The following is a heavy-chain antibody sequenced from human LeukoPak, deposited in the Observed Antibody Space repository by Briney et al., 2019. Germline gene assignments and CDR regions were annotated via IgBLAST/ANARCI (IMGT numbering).Heavy chain of an antibody. CDR2: INPSDGST. Sequence: GASVKVSCKASGYTFTSYYVHWVRQAPGQGLEWVGTINPSDGSTTYAQKFQGRVTMTRDTSTSTVYMDLSSLRSEDTAMFYCARDLSGDWTWDIWGLGTMVTVSS. J-gene: IGHJ3*02. D-gene: IGHD2-21*02. V-gene: IGHV1-46*01. CDR1: GYTFTSYY. CDR3: ARDLSGDWTWDI.